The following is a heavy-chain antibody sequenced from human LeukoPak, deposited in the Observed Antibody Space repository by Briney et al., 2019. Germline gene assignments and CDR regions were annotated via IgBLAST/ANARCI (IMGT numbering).Heavy chain of an antibody. CDR2: ISYDGSNK. D-gene: IGHD5-18*01. Sequence: PGGSLRLSCAASGFTFSNYAMHWVRQAPGKGLEWVSVISYDGSNKYYADSVKGRFTISRDNSKNTLFLQMNSLRAEDTAVYYCARDATRGYSYGFPFDYWGQGTLVTVSS. CDR3: ARDATRGYSYGFPFDY. J-gene: IGHJ4*02. CDR1: GFTFSNYA. V-gene: IGHV3-30-3*01.